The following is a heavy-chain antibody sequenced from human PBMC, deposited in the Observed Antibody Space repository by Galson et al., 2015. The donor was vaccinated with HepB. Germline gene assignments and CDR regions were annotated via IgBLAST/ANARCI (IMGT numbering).Heavy chain of an antibody. J-gene: IGHJ6*03. Sequence: QSGAEVKKPGESLKISCKGSGYSFTSYWIGWVRQMPGKGLEWMGIIYPGDSDTRYSPSFQGQVTISADKSISTAYLQWSSLKASDTAMYYCARLPRFPYYYYYMDVWGKGTTVTVSS. D-gene: IGHD3-16*01. CDR3: ARLPRFPYYYYYMDV. V-gene: IGHV5-51*01. CDR2: IYPGDSDT. CDR1: GYSFTSYW.